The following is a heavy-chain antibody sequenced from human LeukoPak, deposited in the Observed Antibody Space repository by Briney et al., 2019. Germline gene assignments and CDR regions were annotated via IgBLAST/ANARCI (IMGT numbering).Heavy chain of an antibody. J-gene: IGHJ4*02. Sequence: GGSLRLSCAASGFTFSSYAMSWVRQVPGKGLEWVSAISGSGAGTYYADSVKGRFTISRDNSKNTLYLQMNSLRAEDTAVYYCSVRIGVATINDYWGQGTLVTVSS. V-gene: IGHV3-23*01. D-gene: IGHD5-12*01. CDR3: SVRIGVATINDY. CDR1: GFTFSSYA. CDR2: ISGSGAGT.